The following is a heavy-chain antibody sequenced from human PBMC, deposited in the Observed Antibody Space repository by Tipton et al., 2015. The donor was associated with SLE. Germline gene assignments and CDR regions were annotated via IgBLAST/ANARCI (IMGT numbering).Heavy chain of an antibody. D-gene: IGHD3-9*01. CDR3: ARDWLLTGAWYFDY. CDR1: GFTFSSYW. Sequence: GSLRLSCAASGFTFSSYWMSWVRQAPGKGLEWVANIKQDGSEKYYVDSVKGRFTISRDNAKNSLYLQMNSLRAEDTAVYYCARDWLLTGAWYFDYWGQGSLVTVSS. J-gene: IGHJ4*02. CDR2: IKQDGSEK. V-gene: IGHV3-7*01.